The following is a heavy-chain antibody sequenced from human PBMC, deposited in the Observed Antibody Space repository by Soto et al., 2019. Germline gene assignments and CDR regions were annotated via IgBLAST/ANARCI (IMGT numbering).Heavy chain of an antibody. CDR1: GFTFSSYW. Sequence: LXLSFASPGFTFSSYWMSWVRQAPGKGLEWVANIKQDGSEKYYVDSVKGRFTISRDNAKNSLYLQMNSLRAEDTAVYYCARDKRPDYWGQGTLVTVSS. CDR2: IKQDGSEK. CDR3: ARDKRPDY. J-gene: IGHJ4*02. V-gene: IGHV3-7*01.